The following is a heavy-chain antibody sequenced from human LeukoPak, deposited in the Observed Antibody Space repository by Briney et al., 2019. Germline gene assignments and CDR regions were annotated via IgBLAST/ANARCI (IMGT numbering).Heavy chain of an antibody. CDR1: GFTFSDYY. V-gene: IGHV3-30*18. J-gene: IGHJ3*02. D-gene: IGHD6-13*01. CDR2: ISYDGSNK. CDR3: AKVRWGAAAGTNAFDI. Sequence: GGSLRLSCAGSGFTFSDYYMNWIRQAPGKGLEWVAVISYDGSNKYYADSVKGRFTISRDNSKNTLFLEMNSLRAEDTAVYYCAKVRWGAAAGTNAFDIWGQGTMVTVSS.